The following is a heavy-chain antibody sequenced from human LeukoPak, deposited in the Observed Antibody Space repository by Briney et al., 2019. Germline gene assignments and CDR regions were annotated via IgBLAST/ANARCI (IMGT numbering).Heavy chain of an antibody. Sequence: PGGSLRLSCAASGFTFSSYAMHWVRQAPGKGLEWVAVISYDGSNKYYADSVKGRFTISRDNSKNTLYLQMNSLRAEDTAVYYCAKDHGIAAAAPDYWGQGTLVTVSS. CDR2: ISYDGSNK. CDR3: AKDHGIAAAAPDY. V-gene: IGHV3-30*04. J-gene: IGHJ4*02. D-gene: IGHD6-13*01. CDR1: GFTFSSYA.